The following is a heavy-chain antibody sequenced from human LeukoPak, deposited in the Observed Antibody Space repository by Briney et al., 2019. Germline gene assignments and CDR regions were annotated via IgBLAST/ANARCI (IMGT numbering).Heavy chain of an antibody. J-gene: IGHJ4*02. CDR3: ARFIAAPYYFDY. D-gene: IGHD6-13*01. CDR1: GFIFSSYE. Sequence: GGSLRLSCAASGFIFSSYEMNWVRQAPGKGLEWVSFISSSRSYIYYADSVKGRFTISRDNAKNSLYLQMNSLRAEDTAVYYCARFIAAPYYFDYWGRGTLVTVSS. V-gene: IGHV3-21*01. CDR2: ISSSRSYI.